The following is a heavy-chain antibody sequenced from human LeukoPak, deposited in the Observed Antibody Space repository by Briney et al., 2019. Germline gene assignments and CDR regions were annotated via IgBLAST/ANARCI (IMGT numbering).Heavy chain of an antibody. CDR1: GYTFTSYD. D-gene: IGHD3-10*01. J-gene: IGHJ6*03. CDR2: MNPNSGNT. CDR3: AAGLLWFGESNRYYYMDV. Sequence: ASVKVSCKASGYTFTSYDINWVRQATGQGLEWMGWMNPNSGNTDYAQKFQGRVTMTRNTSTSTAYMELSSLRSEDTAVYYCAAGLLWFGESNRYYYMDVWGKGTTVTVSS. V-gene: IGHV1-8*01.